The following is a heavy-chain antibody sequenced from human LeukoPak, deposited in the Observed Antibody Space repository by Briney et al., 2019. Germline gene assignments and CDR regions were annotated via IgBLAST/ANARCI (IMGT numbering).Heavy chain of an antibody. D-gene: IGHD6-6*01. Sequence: GGSLRLSCAASGFTFSSYAMHWVRQAPGKGLEWVAVISYDGSNKYYADSVKGRFTISRDNSKNTLYLQMNSLRAEDTAVYYCVRDLTSPVSSSGEFDYGGQRTVVTVSS. J-gene: IGHJ4*02. CDR3: VRDLTSPVSSSGEFDY. CDR2: ISYDGSNK. V-gene: IGHV3-30*01. CDR1: GFTFSSYA.